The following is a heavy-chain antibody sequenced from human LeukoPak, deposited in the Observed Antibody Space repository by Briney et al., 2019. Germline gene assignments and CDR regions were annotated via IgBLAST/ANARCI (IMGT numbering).Heavy chain of an antibody. CDR1: GFTFSSYS. CDR3: ASKRSGGYNY. V-gene: IGHV3-21*01. CDR2: ISSSSSYI. Sequence: PGGSQRLSCAASGFTFSSYSMNWVRQAPGKGLEWVSSISSSSSYIYYADSVKGRFTISRDNAKNSLYLQMNSLRAEDTAVYYCASKRSGGYNYWGQGTLVTVSS. J-gene: IGHJ4*02. D-gene: IGHD5-18*01.